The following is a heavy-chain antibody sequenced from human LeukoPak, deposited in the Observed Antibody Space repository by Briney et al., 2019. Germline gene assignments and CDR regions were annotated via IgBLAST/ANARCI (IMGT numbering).Heavy chain of an antibody. CDR2: ISYDGSNK. Sequence: PGGSLRLSCAASGFTFSSYGMHWVRQAPGKGLEWVAVISYDGSNKYYADSVKGRFTISRDNAKNSLYLQMNSLRAEDTAVYYCARVVVVVAGGTWWFGPWGQGTLVTVSS. J-gene: IGHJ5*02. CDR3: ARVVVVVAGGTWWFGP. CDR1: GFTFSSYG. D-gene: IGHD2-15*01. V-gene: IGHV3-30*03.